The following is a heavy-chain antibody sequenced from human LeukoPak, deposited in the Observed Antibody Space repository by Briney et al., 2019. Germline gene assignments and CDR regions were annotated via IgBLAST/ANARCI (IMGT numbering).Heavy chain of an antibody. J-gene: IGHJ4*02. CDR2: ISSSGSTI. D-gene: IGHD3-10*01. CDR1: GFTFSDYY. CDR3: ARSRPELLWFLEVVYFDY. V-gene: IGHV3-11*01. Sequence: TGGSLRLFCAASGFTFSDYYMSWIRQAPGKGLEWVSYISSSGSTIYYADSVKGRFTISRDNARNSLYLQMNSLRAEDTAVYYCARSRPELLWFLEVVYFDYWGQGTLVTVSS.